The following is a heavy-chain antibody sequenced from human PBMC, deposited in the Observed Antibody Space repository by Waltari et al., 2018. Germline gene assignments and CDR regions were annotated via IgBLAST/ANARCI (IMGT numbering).Heavy chain of an antibody. Sequence: QVQLVQSGSELKKPGASVKVSCKASGYTFTSYAMNWVRQAPGQGLEWMGWSNTNTGNPAYAQCCTGRFVFSLDTSVSTAYLQISSLKAEDTAVYYCARDIPYYYDSSGYFHFDYWGQGTLVTVSS. V-gene: IGHV7-4-1*02. CDR1: GYTFTSYA. CDR3: ARDIPYYYDSSGYFHFDY. D-gene: IGHD3-22*01. CDR2: SNTNTGNP. J-gene: IGHJ4*02.